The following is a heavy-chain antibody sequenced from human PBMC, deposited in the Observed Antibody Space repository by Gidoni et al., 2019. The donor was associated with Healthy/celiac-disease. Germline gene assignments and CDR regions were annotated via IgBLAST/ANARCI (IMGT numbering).Heavy chain of an antibody. J-gene: IGHJ6*02. V-gene: IGHV4-59*01. CDR2: IYYSGST. D-gene: IGHD3-16*01. CDR3: ARDRFAGPSGMDV. CDR1: GGSISSYY. Sequence: QVQLQESGPGLAQPSETLAPACTVAGGSISSYYWSWIRQPPGKGLEWIGDIYYSGSTNYNPSLKSRVTISVDTSKNQFSLKLSSVTAADTAVYYCARDRFAGPSGMDVWGQGTTVTVSS.